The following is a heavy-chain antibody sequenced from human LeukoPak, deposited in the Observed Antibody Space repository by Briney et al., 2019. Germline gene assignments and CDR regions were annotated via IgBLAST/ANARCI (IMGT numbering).Heavy chain of an antibody. CDR1: GFTFSTFA. CDR2: ISETGRST. CDR3: ARGGSSRSGAFDI. J-gene: IGHJ3*02. D-gene: IGHD6-13*01. V-gene: IGHV3-23*01. Sequence: PGGSLRLSCVASGFTFSTFATNWVRQAPGKGLEWVSTISETGRSTYYADSVKGQFTISRDNSKNTLYLQMNSLRAEDTAVYYCARGGSSRSGAFDIWGQGTMVTVSS.